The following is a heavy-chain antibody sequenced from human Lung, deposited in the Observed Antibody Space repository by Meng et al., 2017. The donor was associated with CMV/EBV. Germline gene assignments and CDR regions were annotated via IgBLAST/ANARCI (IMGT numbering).Heavy chain of an antibody. V-gene: IGHV1-8*01. Sequence: ASVNVSCKAYGYTFTTYDNNWVRQATGQGLEWMGWMNPNSGNTGYAQKFQGRVTLTRVTSISTAYMELSSLTSDDTAVYYCARTRIEVEPDGRKIKYYNYGMDVWGQGTTVTVSS. CDR3: ARTRIEVEPDGRKIKYYNYGMDV. CDR2: MNPNSGNT. CDR1: GYTFTTYD. J-gene: IGHJ6*02. D-gene: IGHD2-2*01.